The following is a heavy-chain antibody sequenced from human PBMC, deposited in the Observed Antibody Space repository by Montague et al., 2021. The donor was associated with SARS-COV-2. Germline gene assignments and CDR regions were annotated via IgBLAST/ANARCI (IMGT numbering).Heavy chain of an antibody. CDR2: VQYNRST. J-gene: IGHJ4*02. CDR3: ARAQNTCFIANCVNYFEF. CDR1: GGSISSYY. V-gene: IGHV4-59*01. Sequence: SETLSLTCDVSGGSISSYYWSWIRQSPGKGLEWIGDVQYNRSTKYNPSLKTRVTLSLDTPKKHCSLKLKSVTAADTAVYYCARAQNTCFIANCVNYFEFWGLGALVTVSS. D-gene: IGHD1-1*01.